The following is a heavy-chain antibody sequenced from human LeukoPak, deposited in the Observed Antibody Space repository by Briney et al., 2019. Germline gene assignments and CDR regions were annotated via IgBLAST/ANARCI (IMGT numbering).Heavy chain of an antibody. CDR2: INAGNGNT. V-gene: IGHV1-3*01. CDR1: GYTFTSYA. D-gene: IGHD6-19*01. Sequence: GAPVKVSCKASGYTFTSYAMHWVRQAPGQRLEWMGWINAGNGNTKYSQKFQGRVTITRDTSASTAYMELSSLRSEDTAVYYCARDGEGVSGYSSGWPDYWGQGTLVTVSS. CDR3: ARDGEGVSGYSSGWPDY. J-gene: IGHJ4*02.